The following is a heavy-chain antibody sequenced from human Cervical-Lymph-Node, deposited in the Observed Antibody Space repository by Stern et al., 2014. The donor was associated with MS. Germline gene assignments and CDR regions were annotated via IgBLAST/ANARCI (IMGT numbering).Heavy chain of an antibody. D-gene: IGHD6-19*01. V-gene: IGHV4-4*02. CDR1: GGSVISGNW. J-gene: IGHJ5*02. CDR2: IFHSETT. Sequence: VQLVESGPGLVKPSGTLSLTCAVSGGSVISGNWWGWVRQPPGKGLGWIGEIFHSETTNFNPSFKSRVTISIDKSQNQFSLKLTSVTAADTAVYYCARDKGYSSSLGYWFDPWGQGTLVTVSS. CDR3: ARDKGYSSSLGYWFDP.